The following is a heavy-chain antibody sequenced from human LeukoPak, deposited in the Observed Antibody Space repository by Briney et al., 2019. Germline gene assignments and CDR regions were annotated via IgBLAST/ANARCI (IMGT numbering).Heavy chain of an antibody. CDR1: VYTFTGYY. V-gene: IGHV1-2*02. Sequence: ASVKVSCKASVYTFTGYYMHWVRQAPGQGLEWMGWINSKSGGTNYAQKFQGRVTMTRDTSISAAYMELSRLRSDDTAVYYCARSMAPSGSLYFQHWGQGTLVTVSS. CDR2: INSKSGGT. D-gene: IGHD6-13*01. CDR3: ARSMAPSGSLYFQH. J-gene: IGHJ1*01.